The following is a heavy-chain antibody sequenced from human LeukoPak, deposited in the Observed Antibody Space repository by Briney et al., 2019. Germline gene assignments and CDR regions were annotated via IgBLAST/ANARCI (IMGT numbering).Heavy chain of an antibody. D-gene: IGHD5-18*01. Sequence: GGSLRLSCAASGFTFSTYWMHWVRQAPGKGQVWVSRINRDGSSTSYADSVKGRFTISRDNAKNTLYLQMNSLRAEDTAVYYCARDISGFGYSYGTSDYYYYGMDVWGQGTTVTVSS. V-gene: IGHV3-74*01. CDR3: ARDISGFGYSYGTSDYYYYGMDV. CDR2: INRDGSST. CDR1: GFTFSTYW. J-gene: IGHJ6*02.